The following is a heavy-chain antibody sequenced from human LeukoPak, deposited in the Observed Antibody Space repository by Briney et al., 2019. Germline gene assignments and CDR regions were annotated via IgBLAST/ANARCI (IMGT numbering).Heavy chain of an antibody. CDR3: ARAGDYYDSSGYYPTFYWYFDL. Sequence: ASVKVSCKASGYTFTSYYMHWVRQAPGQGLEWMGWISAYNGNTNYAQKLQGRVTMTTDTSTSTAYMELRSLRSDDTAVYYCARAGDYYDSSGYYPTFYWYFDLWGRGTLVTVSS. CDR2: ISAYNGNT. CDR1: GYTFTSYY. J-gene: IGHJ2*01. D-gene: IGHD3-22*01. V-gene: IGHV1-18*04.